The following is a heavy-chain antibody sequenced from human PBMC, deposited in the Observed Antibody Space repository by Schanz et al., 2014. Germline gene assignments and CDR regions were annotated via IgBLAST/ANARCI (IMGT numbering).Heavy chain of an antibody. D-gene: IGHD3-3*01. CDR3: VRDSFFAFDY. V-gene: IGHV3-21*01. CDR1: GFSFSSYA. J-gene: IGHJ4*02. Sequence: EVQLLESGGGLVEPGGSLRLSCAASGFSFSSYAMTWVRQAPGMGLEWVSSISTSGTYMYIADSLKGRLTISRDDAKKSMYLQMNNLRAEDTAVYYCVRDSFFAFDYWGQGTLVTVSS. CDR2: ISTSGTYM.